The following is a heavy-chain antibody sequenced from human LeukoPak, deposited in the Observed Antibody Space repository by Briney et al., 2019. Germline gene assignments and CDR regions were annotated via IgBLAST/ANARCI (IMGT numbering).Heavy chain of an antibody. D-gene: IGHD2-15*01. Sequence: PSETLSLTCTVSGGSISSYYWSWIRQPPGKGLEWIGYIYTSGSTNYNPSLKSRVTISVDTSKNQFSLKRSSVTAADTAVYYCARQGDIVGWFDPWGQGTLVTVSS. CDR1: GGSISSYY. CDR2: IYTSGST. CDR3: ARQGDIVGWFDP. J-gene: IGHJ5*02. V-gene: IGHV4-4*09.